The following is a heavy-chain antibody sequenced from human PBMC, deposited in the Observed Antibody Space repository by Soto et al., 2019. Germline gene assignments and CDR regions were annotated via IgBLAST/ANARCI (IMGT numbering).Heavy chain of an antibody. CDR2: VSDSGST. V-gene: IGHV4-39*01. D-gene: IGHD5-18*01. Sequence: SETLSLTCTVSDASMKSRGQYWGWIRQPPGKALEWIGSVSDSGSTYYNLSLKSRVTISVDKSKNQFSLTLTSVTAADTAVYFCARQRMRGWLVFTPPASFGTWGQGLLVTVSS. CDR1: DASMKSRGQY. CDR3: ARQRMRGWLVFTPPASFGT. J-gene: IGHJ4*02.